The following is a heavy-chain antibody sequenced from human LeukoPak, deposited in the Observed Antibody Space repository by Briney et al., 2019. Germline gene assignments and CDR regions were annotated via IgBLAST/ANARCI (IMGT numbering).Heavy chain of an antibody. CDR2: ISSSGSTI. CDR3: ARGPYCSSTSCYTRGSYYMDV. J-gene: IGHJ6*03. Sequence: GGSLRLFCAASGFTFSDYYMSWVRQAPGKGLEGVSYISSSGSTIYYADSVKGRFTISRDNAKNSLYLQMNSLRAEDTAVYYCARGPYCSSTSCYTRGSYYMDVWGKGTTVTVSS. V-gene: IGHV3-11*04. D-gene: IGHD2-2*02. CDR1: GFTFSDYY.